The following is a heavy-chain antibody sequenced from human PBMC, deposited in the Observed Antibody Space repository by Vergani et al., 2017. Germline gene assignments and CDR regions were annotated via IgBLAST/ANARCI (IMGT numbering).Heavy chain of an antibody. Sequence: QVQLVESGGGVVQPGRSLRLSCAASGFTFSSYGMHWVRQAPGKGLEWVAVISYDGSNKYYADSVKGRFTISRDNSKNTLYLQMNSLRAEDTAVYYCGRPYSSSWFAFDIWGQGTMVTVSS. CDR2: ISYDGSNK. CDR3: GRPYSSSWFAFDI. CDR1: GFTFSSYG. V-gene: IGHV3-30*03. J-gene: IGHJ3*02. D-gene: IGHD6-6*01.